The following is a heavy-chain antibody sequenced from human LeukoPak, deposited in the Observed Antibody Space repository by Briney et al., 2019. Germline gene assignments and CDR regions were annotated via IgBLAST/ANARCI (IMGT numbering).Heavy chain of an antibody. CDR3: TSGMMGIAAAGMKGLDGMDV. V-gene: IGHV3-73*01. Sequence: PGGSLRLSCAASGFTFSGSAIHWVRQASGKGLEWVGRIRSKANSYATAYAASVKGRFTISRDDSKNTAYLQMNSLKTEDTAVYYCTSGMMGIAAAGMKGLDGMDVWGQGTTVTVSS. D-gene: IGHD6-13*01. CDR1: GFTFSGSA. J-gene: IGHJ6*02. CDR2: IRSKANSYAT.